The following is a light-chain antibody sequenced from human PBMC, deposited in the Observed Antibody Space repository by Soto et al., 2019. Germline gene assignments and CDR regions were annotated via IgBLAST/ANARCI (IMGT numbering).Light chain of an antibody. Sequence: QSVLTQSPSASASLGASVKLTCTLSSGHSSYAIAWHQQQPEKGPRYLMNLNSDGSHSKGDGIPDRFSGSSSGAECYLTISSLQSEDEADYYCQTWGTGIQVFGGGTKLTVL. CDR3: QTWGTGIQV. CDR1: SGHSSYA. CDR2: LNSDGSH. J-gene: IGLJ2*01. V-gene: IGLV4-69*01.